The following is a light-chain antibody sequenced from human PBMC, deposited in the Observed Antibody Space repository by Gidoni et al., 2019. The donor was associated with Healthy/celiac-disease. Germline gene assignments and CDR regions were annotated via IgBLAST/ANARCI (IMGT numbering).Light chain of an antibody. CDR2: AAS. J-gene: IGKJ2*01. V-gene: IGKV1-39*01. Sequence: DIQMTQSPSSLSASVGDRVTINCRARQSISSYLNWYQQKPGKAPKLLIYAASSLQSGVPSRFSGSGSGTDFTLTISSLQPEDFATYYCQQSYSTLYTFXXXTKLEIK. CDR1: QSISSY. CDR3: QQSYSTLYT.